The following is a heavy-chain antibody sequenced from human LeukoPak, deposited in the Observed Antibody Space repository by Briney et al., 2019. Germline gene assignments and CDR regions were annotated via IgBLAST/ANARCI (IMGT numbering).Heavy chain of an antibody. CDR2: ISSSSTYI. D-gene: IGHD6-13*01. J-gene: IGHJ4*02. Sequence: GGSLRLSCAASGFTFSTYNMNWVRQAPGKGLEWVSSISSSSTYIYYADSVKGRFTISRDNAENSLHLQMNSLRVEDTAVYYCVRQYSSSCPGGYWGQGTLVTVSS. CDR1: GFTFSTYN. V-gene: IGHV3-21*01. CDR3: VRQYSSSCPGGY.